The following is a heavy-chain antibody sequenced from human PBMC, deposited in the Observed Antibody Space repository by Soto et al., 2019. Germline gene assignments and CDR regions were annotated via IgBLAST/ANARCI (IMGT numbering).Heavy chain of an antibody. CDR3: ATSDRYYMDV. J-gene: IGHJ6*03. CDR1: GYTLTELS. CDR2: FDPEDGEA. V-gene: IGHV1-24*01. Sequence: ASVKVSCKVSGYTLTELSMHWVRQAPGKGLEWMGGFDPEDGEAIYAQKFQGRVTVTEDTSTDTAYMELSSLRSEDTAVYYCATSDRYYMDVWGKGTTVTVSS.